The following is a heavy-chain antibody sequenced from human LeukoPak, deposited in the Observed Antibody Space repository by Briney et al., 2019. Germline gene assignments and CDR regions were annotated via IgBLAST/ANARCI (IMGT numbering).Heavy chain of an antibody. CDR2: ISSSGNNI. D-gene: IGHD4-17*01. V-gene: IGHV3-48*04. Sequence: GGSLRLSCAASGFTFSSYGMHWVRQAPGKGLEWVSYISSSGNNIYYAESVKGRFTISRDNAKNSLYLQMNSLRVEDAAVYYCARTVTTSYFDFWGQGTLVTVSS. CDR3: ARTVTTSYFDF. J-gene: IGHJ4*02. CDR1: GFTFSSYG.